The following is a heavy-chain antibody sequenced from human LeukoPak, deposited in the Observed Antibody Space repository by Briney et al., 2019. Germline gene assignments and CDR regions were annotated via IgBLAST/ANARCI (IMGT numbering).Heavy chain of an antibody. CDR1: GFTFSSYS. J-gene: IGHJ5*02. D-gene: IGHD2-15*01. V-gene: IGHV3-21*01. Sequence: PGGSLRLSCAASGFTFSSYSMNWVRQAPGKGLEWVSSISSSSSYIYYADSVKGRFTISRDNAKNSLYLQMNSLRAEDTAVYYCARDVIYCSGGSCDNWFDPWGQGTLVTVSS. CDR3: ARDVIYCSGGSCDNWFDP. CDR2: ISSSSSYI.